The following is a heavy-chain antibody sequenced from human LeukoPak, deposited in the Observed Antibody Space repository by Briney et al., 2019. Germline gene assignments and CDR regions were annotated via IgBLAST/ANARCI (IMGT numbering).Heavy chain of an antibody. CDR3: ARGDYGDSDY. D-gene: IGHD4-17*01. J-gene: IGHJ4*02. CDR2: NYYSGRD. V-gene: IGHV4-59*01. Sequence: ETLSLTCTVCGGLISSFYWRWRRESGGGGVEGLGYNYYSGRDNYNPALKRRVNISEKASKKQFSQKMRSVDAADTAVYYCARGDYGDSDYWGQGTLVTVSS. CDR1: GGLISSFY.